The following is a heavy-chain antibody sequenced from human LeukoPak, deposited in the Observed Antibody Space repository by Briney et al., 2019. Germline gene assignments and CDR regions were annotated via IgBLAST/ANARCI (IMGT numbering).Heavy chain of an antibody. CDR2: ISSSSNYI. CDR3: ARGTPTTRDFDY. Sequence: GGSLRLSCAASGLTFSSYNMNWVRQAPGKGLEWVSFISSSSNYIYYTDSVKGRFTISRDNAKNSLFLQMNSLRAEDTAVYYCARGTPTTRDFDYWGQGTLVTVSS. CDR1: GLTFSSYN. D-gene: IGHD4-11*01. J-gene: IGHJ4*02. V-gene: IGHV3-21*01.